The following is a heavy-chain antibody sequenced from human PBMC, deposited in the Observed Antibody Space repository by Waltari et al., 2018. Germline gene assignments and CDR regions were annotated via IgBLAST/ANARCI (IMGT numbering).Heavy chain of an antibody. D-gene: IGHD3-16*01. CDR3: ATYIGASIGTAAFDV. Sequence: YWGWIRQPPGKGLEWTATISYSGATYYNPSLKSRVTISADTSKNQFALKLSSVTAADTAVYYCATYIGASIGTAAFDVWGQGTMVTVSS. CDR1: Y. CDR2: ISYSGAT. V-gene: IGHV4-39*01. J-gene: IGHJ3*01.